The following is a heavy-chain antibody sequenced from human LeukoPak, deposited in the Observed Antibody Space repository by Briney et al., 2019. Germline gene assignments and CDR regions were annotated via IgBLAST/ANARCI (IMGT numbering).Heavy chain of an antibody. CDR1: GFTFSSYA. CDR2: ISGSGGST. V-gene: IGHV3-23*01. Sequence: GGSLRPSCAASGFTFSSYAMSWVRQAPGKGLEWVSAISGSGGSTYYADSVKGRFTISRDNSKNTLYLQMNSLRAEDTAVYYCAKDSRGYQDYFDYWGQGTLVTVSS. J-gene: IGHJ4*02. CDR3: AKDSRGYQDYFDY. D-gene: IGHD3-22*01.